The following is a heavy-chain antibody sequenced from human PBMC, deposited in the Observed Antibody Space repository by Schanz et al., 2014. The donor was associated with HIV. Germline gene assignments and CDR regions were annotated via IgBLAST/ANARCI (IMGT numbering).Heavy chain of an antibody. D-gene: IGHD4-4*01. Sequence: EVQLVESGGGLVQPGGSLRLSCAASGFTFSSFSMDWVRQTPRKGLEWLSHIGTSGSPIYYADSVKGRFTISRDNAKNSLFLQMNSLRDEDTALYFCARGWRENSFDYWGQGTPVTVSS. CDR3: ARGWRENSFDY. CDR2: IGTSGSPI. V-gene: IGHV3-48*02. J-gene: IGHJ4*02. CDR1: GFTFSSFS.